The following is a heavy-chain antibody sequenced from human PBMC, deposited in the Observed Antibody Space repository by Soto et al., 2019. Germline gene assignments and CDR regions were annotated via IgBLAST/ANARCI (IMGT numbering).Heavy chain of an antibody. CDR3: ARSDWKVRGSDY. CDR1: GYTFTNYG. J-gene: IGHJ4*02. CDR2: ISAYNGNT. D-gene: IGHD1-1*01. V-gene: IGHV1-18*01. Sequence: ASVNVSCKASGYTFTNYGINWVRQAPGQGLEWMGWISAYNGNTDYAQKFQGRVTMTTDTSTRTAYVELRSLRSDDTAVYYCARSDWKVRGSDYWGEGTMVNVSA.